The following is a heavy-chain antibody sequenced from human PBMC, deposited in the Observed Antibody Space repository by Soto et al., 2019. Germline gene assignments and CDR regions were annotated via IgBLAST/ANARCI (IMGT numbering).Heavy chain of an antibody. CDR1: GFTFSSYR. CDR3: ARWFTYGNFDYFDY. Sequence: PGGSLRLSCAASGFTFSSYRMHWFRQAPGKGLVWVARINSGGGTTTYADSVKGRFTISRDNAKNTLYLQMNGLRAEDTTIYYCARWFTYGNFDYFDYWGQGSQVTVSS. V-gene: IGHV3-74*01. J-gene: IGHJ4*02. D-gene: IGHD3-10*01. CDR2: INSGGGTT.